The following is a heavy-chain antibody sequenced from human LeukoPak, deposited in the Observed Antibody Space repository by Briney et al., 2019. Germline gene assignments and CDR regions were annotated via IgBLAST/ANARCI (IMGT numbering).Heavy chain of an antibody. CDR1: GYTFTSYG. Sequence: GASVKVSCKASGYTFTSYGISWVRQAPGQGLEWMGWISAYNGNTNYAQKLQGRVTMTTDTSTSTAYMELRSLRSDDTAVYYCAAHIVVVPAAMPLPPTSLNYWGQGTLVTVSS. J-gene: IGHJ4*02. V-gene: IGHV1-18*01. CDR3: AAHIVVVPAAMPLPPTSLNY. D-gene: IGHD2-2*01. CDR2: ISAYNGNT.